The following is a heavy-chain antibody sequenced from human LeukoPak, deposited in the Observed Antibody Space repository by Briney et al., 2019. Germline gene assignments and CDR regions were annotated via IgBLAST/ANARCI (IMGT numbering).Heavy chain of an antibody. CDR1: GYTFTSYY. CDR2: INPSGGST. D-gene: IGHD2-2*01. Sequence: ASVKVSCKASGYTFTSYYMHWVRQAPGQGLEWMGIINPSGGSTSYAQKFQGRVTMTRDMSTSTVYMELSSLRSEDTAVYYCARAGYCSSTSCPPKPYYYYYMDVWGKGTTVTVSS. J-gene: IGHJ6*03. V-gene: IGHV1-46*01. CDR3: ARAGYCSSTSCPPKPYYYYYMDV.